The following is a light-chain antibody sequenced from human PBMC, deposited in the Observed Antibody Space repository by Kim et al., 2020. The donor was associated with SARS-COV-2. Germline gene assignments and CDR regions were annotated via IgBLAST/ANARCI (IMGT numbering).Light chain of an antibody. V-gene: IGLV1-40*01. CDR2: GNS. CDR1: SSNIGAGYD. J-gene: IGLJ1*01. CDR3: QSYDSSLSGFYV. Sequence: VTISCTGSSSNIGAGYDVHWYQQLPGTAPKLLIYGNSNRPSGVPDRFSGSKSGTSASLAITGLQAEDEADYYCQSYDSSLSGFYVFGTGTKVTVL.